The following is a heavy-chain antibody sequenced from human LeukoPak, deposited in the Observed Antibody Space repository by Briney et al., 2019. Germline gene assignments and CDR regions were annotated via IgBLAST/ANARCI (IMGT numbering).Heavy chain of an antibody. V-gene: IGHV4-34*01. CDR1: GGSFSGYY. CDR3: ARDRDLENFDY. Sequence: SETLSLTCAVYGGSFSGYYWSWIRQPPGKGLEWIGEINHSGSTNYNPSLKSRVTISVDTSKNQFSLSVRSVTAADSAVYYCARDRDLENFDYWGQGTLVTVSS. D-gene: IGHD1-1*01. J-gene: IGHJ4*02. CDR2: INHSGST.